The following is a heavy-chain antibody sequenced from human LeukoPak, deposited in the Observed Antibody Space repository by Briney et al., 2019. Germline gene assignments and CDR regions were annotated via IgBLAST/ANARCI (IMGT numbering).Heavy chain of an antibody. CDR3: ALIAVALRH. J-gene: IGHJ4*02. Sequence: HPGGSLRLSCAASGFTFSSSWMHWVCQAPEKGLEWVADIKCDGSEKYYVDSVKGRLTISRDNSKNTLYLQMNSLRAEDTAVYYCALIAVALRHWGQGTLVTVSS. V-gene: IGHV3-52*01. CDR1: GFTFSSSW. CDR2: IKCDGSEK. D-gene: IGHD6-19*01.